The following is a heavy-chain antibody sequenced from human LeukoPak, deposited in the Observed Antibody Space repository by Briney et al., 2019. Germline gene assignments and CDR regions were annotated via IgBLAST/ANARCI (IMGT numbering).Heavy chain of an antibody. CDR2: IYHSGST. CDR1: GGSISSGGYS. CDR3: AARDYDSSGYGY. Sequence: PSQTLSPTCAVSGGSISSGGYSWSWIRQPPGKGLEWIGYIYHSGSTYYNPSLKSRVTISVDRSKNQFSLKLSSVTAADTAVYYCAARDYDSSGYGYWGQGTLVTVSS. V-gene: IGHV4-30-2*01. D-gene: IGHD3-22*01. J-gene: IGHJ4*02.